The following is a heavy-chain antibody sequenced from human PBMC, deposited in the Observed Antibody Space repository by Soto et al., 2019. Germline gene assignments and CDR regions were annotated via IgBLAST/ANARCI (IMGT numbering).Heavy chain of an antibody. CDR2: IWYDGSNK. J-gene: IGHJ2*01. CDR3: ARGLGPRRVEYFDL. Sequence: QVQLVESGGGVVQPGRSLRLSCAASGFTFSSYGMHWVRQAPGKGLEWVAVIWYDGSNKYYADSVKGRFTISRDNSKNRRYLQMNSLRAEDTAVYYCARGLGPRRVEYFDLWGRGALVTVSS. D-gene: IGHD4-17*01. CDR1: GFTFSSYG. V-gene: IGHV3-33*01.